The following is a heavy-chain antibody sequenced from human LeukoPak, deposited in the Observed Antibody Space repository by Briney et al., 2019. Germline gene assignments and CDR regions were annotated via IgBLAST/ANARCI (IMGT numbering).Heavy chain of an antibody. V-gene: IGHV3-23*01. Sequence: GSLRLSCAASGFTFSSYGMSWVRQAPGKGLEWVSAISGSGGSTYYADSVKGRFTISRDNSKNTLYLQMNSPRAEDTAVYYCAKGVAADLESFDYWGQGTLVTVSS. CDR2: ISGSGGST. CDR3: AKGVAADLESFDY. J-gene: IGHJ4*02. D-gene: IGHD6-13*01. CDR1: GFTFSSYG.